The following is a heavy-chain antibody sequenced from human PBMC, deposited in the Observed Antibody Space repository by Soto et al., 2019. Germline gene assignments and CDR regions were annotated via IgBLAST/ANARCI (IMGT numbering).Heavy chain of an antibody. CDR3: ARVVTGNYYGMDV. Sequence: SETLSLTCAVYGGSFSGYYWSWIRQPPGKGLEWIGAINHSESTNYNPSRKSRVTISVDTSKNQFSLKLSSVTAADTAVYYCARVVTGNYYGMDVWGQGTTVTVSS. D-gene: IGHD3-10*01. J-gene: IGHJ6*02. V-gene: IGHV4-34*01. CDR1: GGSFSGYY. CDR2: INHSEST.